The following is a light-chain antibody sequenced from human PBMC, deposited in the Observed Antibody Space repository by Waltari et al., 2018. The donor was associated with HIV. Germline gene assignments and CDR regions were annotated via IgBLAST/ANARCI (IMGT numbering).Light chain of an antibody. J-gene: IGKJ1*01. Sequence: IQMTQSPSSLSASVGDRVTITCRASHAIGNSLAWYQQRPGKVPQLLIYAASTLQSGVPSRFSGFGSGTNFTLAIASFQPEDVATYFCQKYNNAPRTFGQGTKVEI. V-gene: IGKV1-27*01. CDR2: AAS. CDR3: QKYNNAPRT. CDR1: HAIGNS.